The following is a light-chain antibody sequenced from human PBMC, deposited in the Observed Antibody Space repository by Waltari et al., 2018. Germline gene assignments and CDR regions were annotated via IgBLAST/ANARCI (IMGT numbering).Light chain of an antibody. CDR3: QQYYTTPPWT. Sequence: DIVMTQSPDSLAVSPGERATINCESSQSVLYSSNNKNYLAWYQQKPGQPPKLLVYWASTRESGVPDRFSGSGSGTDFTLTISSLQAEDVAVYYCQQYYTTPPWTFGQGTKVEIK. CDR2: WAS. V-gene: IGKV4-1*01. CDR1: QSVLYSSNNKNY. J-gene: IGKJ1*01.